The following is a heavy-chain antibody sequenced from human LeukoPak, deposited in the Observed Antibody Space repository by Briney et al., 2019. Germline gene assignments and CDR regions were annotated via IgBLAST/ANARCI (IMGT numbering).Heavy chain of an antibody. D-gene: IGHD2-15*01. CDR1: GFTLSRYS. V-gene: IGHV3-21*01. CDR3: ARRYCSGGSCYWAYFDY. J-gene: IGHJ4*02. Sequence: GGSLRLSCAASGFTLSRYSMNWVRQAPGKGLEWVSSISTSSSFLYYADSVKGRFTISRDNAKNSLYLQMNSLRAEDTAVYYCARRYCSGGSCYWAYFDYWGQGTLVTVSS. CDR2: ISTSSSFL.